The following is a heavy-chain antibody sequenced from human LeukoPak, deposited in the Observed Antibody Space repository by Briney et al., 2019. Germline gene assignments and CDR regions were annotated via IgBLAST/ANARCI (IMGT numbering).Heavy chain of an antibody. CDR2: ISDSGGRT. CDR3: AKGNLQSRHSTGFDH. Sequence: GGSLRLSCAASGFTFSRYAMSWIRQAPGKGLEWVSVISDSGGRTYYADSVKGRFTVSRDNSKNTLHLQMNSLRDEDTDVYYCAKGNLQSRHSTGFDHWGQGTLVPVSS. J-gene: IGHJ4*02. D-gene: IGHD6-25*01. CDR1: GFTFSRYA. V-gene: IGHV3-23*01.